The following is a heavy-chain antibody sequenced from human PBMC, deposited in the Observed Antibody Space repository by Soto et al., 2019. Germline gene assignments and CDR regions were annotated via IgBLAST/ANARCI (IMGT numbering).Heavy chain of an antibody. D-gene: IGHD3-22*01. CDR1: GFTFSSYA. J-gene: IGHJ4*02. CDR2: ISYDGSNK. Sequence: GGSLRLSCAASGFTFSSYAMHWVRQAPGKGLEWVAVISYDGSNKYYADSVKGRFTISRDNSKNTLYLQMNSLRAEDTAVYYCARGPSYDSSGIHYFDYWGQGALVTVSS. CDR3: ARGPSYDSSGIHYFDY. V-gene: IGHV3-30-3*01.